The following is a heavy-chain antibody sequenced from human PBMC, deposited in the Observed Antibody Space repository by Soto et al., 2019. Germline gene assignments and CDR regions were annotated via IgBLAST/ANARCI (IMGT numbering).Heavy chain of an antibody. J-gene: IGHJ6*02. CDR2: IVVGSGNT. CDR1: GFTFTSSA. D-gene: IGHD6-19*01. V-gene: IGHV1-58*01. Sequence: GASVKVSCKASGFTFTSSAVQWVRQARGQRLEWIGWIVVGSGNTNYAQKFQERVTITRDMSTSTAYMELSSLRSEDTAVYYCVASGFGYSSGWYGMDVWGQGTTVTVSS. CDR3: VASGFGYSSGWYGMDV.